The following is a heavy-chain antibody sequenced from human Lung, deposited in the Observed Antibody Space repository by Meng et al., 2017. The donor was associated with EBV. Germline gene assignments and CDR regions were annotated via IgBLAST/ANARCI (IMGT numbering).Heavy chain of an antibody. CDR2: ISGSGGST. CDR3: AKFTAEYSSSQEWFDP. J-gene: IGHJ5*02. D-gene: IGHD6-13*01. V-gene: IGHV3-23*04. Sequence: EVQLGGAGGGVVQPGGSLRLSCAASGFTFSSYAMSWVRQAPGKGLEWVSAISGSGGSTYYADSVKGRFTISRDNSKNTLYLQMNSLRAEDTAVYYCAKFTAEYSSSQEWFDPWGQGTLVTVSS. CDR1: GFTFSSYA.